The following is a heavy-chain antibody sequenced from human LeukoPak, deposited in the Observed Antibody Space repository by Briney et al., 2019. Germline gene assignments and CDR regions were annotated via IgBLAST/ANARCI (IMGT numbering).Heavy chain of an antibody. CDR1: GGSFSGYY. D-gene: IGHD3-22*01. V-gene: IGHV4-34*01. CDR3: ARGPSYYYDSSGPGWGFVDY. CDR2: INHSGST. Sequence: SETLSLTCAVYGGSFSGYYWSWIRQPPGKGLEWIGEINHSGSTNYNPSLKSRVTISVDTSKNQFSLKLSSVTAADTAVYYCARGPSYYYDSSGPGWGFVDYWGQGTLVTVSS. J-gene: IGHJ4*01.